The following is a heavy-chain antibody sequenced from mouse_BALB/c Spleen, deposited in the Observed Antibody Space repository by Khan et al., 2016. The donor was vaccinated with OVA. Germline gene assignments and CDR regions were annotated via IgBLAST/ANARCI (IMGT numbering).Heavy chain of an antibody. CDR2: IWSDGST. Sequence: QVQLKQSGPGLVAPSQSLSITCTISGFSFTNYGIHWVRQPPGKGLEWLVVIWSDGSTSYNSALKSRLSISRDNSKSQVFLRMNSLQTDDTAMYYCARQPYFHYYIMDYWGQGTSVIVS. V-gene: IGHV2-6-1*01. CDR1: GFSFTNYG. J-gene: IGHJ4*01. CDR3: ARQPYFHYYIMDY. D-gene: IGHD2-10*01.